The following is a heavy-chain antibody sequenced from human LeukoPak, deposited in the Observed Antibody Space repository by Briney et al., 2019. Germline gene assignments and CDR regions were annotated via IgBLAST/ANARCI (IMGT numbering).Heavy chain of an antibody. D-gene: IGHD3-22*01. Sequence: GGSLRLSCAASGFTFSSHWMSWVRQAPGKGLEWVANIKQDGSEKYYVDSVKGRFTIYRDNAKNSLYLQMNSLRAEDTAVYYCAREAGYYDSSGYTAFGYWGQGTLVTVSS. CDR1: GFTFSSHW. J-gene: IGHJ4*02. CDR3: AREAGYYDSSGYTAFGY. V-gene: IGHV3-7*01. CDR2: IKQDGSEK.